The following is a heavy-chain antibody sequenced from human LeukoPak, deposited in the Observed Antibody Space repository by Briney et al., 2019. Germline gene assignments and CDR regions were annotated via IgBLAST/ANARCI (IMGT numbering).Heavy chain of an antibody. CDR2: IHHSGTT. V-gene: IGHV4-31*03. J-gene: IGHJ5*02. Sequence: SETLSLTCTVSGGSISTDNYYWSWVRQSPVKGLEWLGYIHHSGTTYYNPSLRSRVSISVDTSKNQFSLNLNSVTAADTAVYYCARNLLPYFGELDPWGRGTLVTVSS. CDR1: GGSISTDNYY. CDR3: ARNLLPYFGELDP. D-gene: IGHD3-10*01.